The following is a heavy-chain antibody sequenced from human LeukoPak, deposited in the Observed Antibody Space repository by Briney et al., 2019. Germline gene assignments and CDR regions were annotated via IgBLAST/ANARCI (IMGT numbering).Heavy chain of an antibody. V-gene: IGHV4-34*01. D-gene: IGHD6-19*01. Sequence: PSETLSLTCAVYGGSFSGYYWSWIRQPPGKGLEWIGEINHSGSTNYNPSLKSRVTISVDTTKNQFSLKLSSGTAADTAVYYCARGDAIKQGLLFDYWGQGTLVTVSS. J-gene: IGHJ4*02. CDR2: INHSGST. CDR1: GGSFSGYY. CDR3: ARGDAIKQGLLFDY.